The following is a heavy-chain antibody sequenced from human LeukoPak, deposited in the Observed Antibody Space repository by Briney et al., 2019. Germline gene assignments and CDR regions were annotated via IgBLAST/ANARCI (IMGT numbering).Heavy chain of an antibody. D-gene: IGHD2-15*01. CDR2: IYYSGST. V-gene: IGHV4-59*08. J-gene: IGHJ4*02. CDR3: ARSYCSAGSCYSKIFDS. Sequence: SETLSLTCTVSGGSISSYYWSWIRQPPGKAQEWIGYIYYSGSTSYNPSLKSRVTISIDTSKNQFSLKLSSVTAADTAVYYCARSYCSAGSCYSKIFDSWGQGTLVTVSS. CDR1: GGSISSYY.